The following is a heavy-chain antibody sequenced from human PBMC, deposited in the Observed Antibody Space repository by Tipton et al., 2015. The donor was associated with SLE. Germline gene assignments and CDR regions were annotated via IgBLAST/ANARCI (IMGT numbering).Heavy chain of an antibody. CDR1: DGSISTTNYY. Sequence: TLSLTCSVSDGSISTTNYYWGWLRQPPGKGLEWIGSIFYTGSTYYNPSLKSRVSFSIDTSTNQFSLKLNSVTAADTAAYYCARRHYSGPFDHWGQGTLVTVSS. D-gene: IGHD1-26*01. CDR3: ARRHYSGPFDH. V-gene: IGHV4-39*07. J-gene: IGHJ4*02. CDR2: IFYTGST.